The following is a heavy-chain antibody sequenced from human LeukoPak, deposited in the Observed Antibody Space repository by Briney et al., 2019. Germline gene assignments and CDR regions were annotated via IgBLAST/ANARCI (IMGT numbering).Heavy chain of an antibody. CDR3: ARSRSGYSYDHAAFEI. V-gene: IGHV4-59*01. CDR1: GGSISTYY. D-gene: IGHD5-18*01. Sequence: PSETLPLTCTVSGGSISTYYWSWIRQSPGKGLEWIAYIDYRGSTTYNPSLRSRVTISVDTSRNQFSLKLSSVTAADTAVYYCARSRSGYSYDHAAFEIWGQGTTVTVSS. J-gene: IGHJ3*02. CDR2: IDYRGST.